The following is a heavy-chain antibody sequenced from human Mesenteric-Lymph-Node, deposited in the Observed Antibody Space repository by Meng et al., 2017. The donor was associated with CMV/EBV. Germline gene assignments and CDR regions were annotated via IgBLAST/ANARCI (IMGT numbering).Heavy chain of an antibody. CDR2: IYHSGST. V-gene: IGHV4-59*01. D-gene: IGHD1-7*01. CDR3: ARVRLELHYYFDY. Sequence: SETLSLTCTVSGGSISSYYWSWIRQPPGKGLEWIGCIYHSGSTNYNPSLKSRVTVSIDTSKKQFSLKLSSVTAADTAVYYCARVRLELHYYFDYWGQGTLVTVSS. CDR1: GGSISSYY. J-gene: IGHJ4*02.